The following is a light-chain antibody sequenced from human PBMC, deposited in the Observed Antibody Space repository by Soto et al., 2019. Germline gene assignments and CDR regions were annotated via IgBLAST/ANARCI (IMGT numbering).Light chain of an antibody. CDR1: QSLTSSH. V-gene: IGKV3-20*01. CDR2: GAS. Sequence: EIVLTQSPGTLSLSPGERATLSCRASQSLTSSHLAWYQQKPGQAPRLLMFGASSRATGIPDRFSGSGSGTDFTLTISRLEPEDFAVYYCQQYGSSGTFGQGTKVDIK. CDR3: QQYGSSGT. J-gene: IGKJ1*01.